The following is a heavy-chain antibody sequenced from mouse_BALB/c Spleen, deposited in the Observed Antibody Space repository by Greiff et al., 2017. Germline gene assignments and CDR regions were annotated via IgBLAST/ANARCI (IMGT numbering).Heavy chain of an antibody. Sequence: DVQLVESGGDLVKPGGSLKLSCAASGFTFSSYGMSWVRQTPDKRLEWVATISSGGSYTYYPDSVKGRFTISRDNAKNTLYLQMSSLKSEDTAMYYCARHVGGYDEDWFAYWGQGTLVTVSA. D-gene: IGHD2-2*01. J-gene: IGHJ3*01. V-gene: IGHV5-6*01. CDR2: ISSGGSYT. CDR1: GFTFSSYG. CDR3: ARHVGGYDEDWFAY.